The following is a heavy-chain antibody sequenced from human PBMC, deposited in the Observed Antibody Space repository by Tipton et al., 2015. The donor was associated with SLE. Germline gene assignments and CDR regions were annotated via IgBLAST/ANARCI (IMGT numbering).Heavy chain of an antibody. CDR1: GFTVSSNY. Sequence: SLRLSCAASGFTVSSNYMSWVRQAPGKGLEWGSVIYSGGSTYYADSVTGRFTISRDNAKDTLFLQMNSLRVDDTGLYYCVRGMGDFWGQGTLVTVSS. CDR2: IYSGGST. D-gene: IGHD2-8*01. CDR3: VRGMGDF. J-gene: IGHJ4*02. V-gene: IGHV3-53*01.